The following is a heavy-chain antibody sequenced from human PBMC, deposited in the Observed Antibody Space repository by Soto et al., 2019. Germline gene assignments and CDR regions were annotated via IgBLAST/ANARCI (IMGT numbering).Heavy chain of an antibody. Sequence: GGSLRLSCAASGFTFSSYSMNWVRQAPGKGLEWVSYISSSSSTIYYADSVKGRFTISRDNAKNSLYLQMNSLRAEDTAVYYCARDQGGYYGSGSYYWGQGTLVTVSS. CDR1: GFTFSSYS. CDR3: ARDQGGYYGSGSYY. D-gene: IGHD3-10*01. V-gene: IGHV3-48*01. CDR2: ISSSSSTI. J-gene: IGHJ4*02.